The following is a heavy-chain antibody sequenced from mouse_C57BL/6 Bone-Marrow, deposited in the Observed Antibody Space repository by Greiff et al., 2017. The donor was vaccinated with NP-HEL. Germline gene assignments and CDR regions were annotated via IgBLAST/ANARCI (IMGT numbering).Heavy chain of an antibody. V-gene: IGHV2-2*01. J-gene: IGHJ2*01. CDR2: IWSGGST. CDR3: ARHFFGY. CDR1: GFSLTSYG. Sequence: QVQLKESGPGLVQPSQSLSITCTVSGFSLTSYGVHWVRQSPGKGLEWLGVIWSGGSTDYNAAFISRLSISKDNSKSQVFFKMNSLHADDTAISYCARHFFGYWGQGTTPTGSS.